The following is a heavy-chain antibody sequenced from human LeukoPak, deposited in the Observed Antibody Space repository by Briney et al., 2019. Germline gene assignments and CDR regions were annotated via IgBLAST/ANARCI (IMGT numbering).Heavy chain of an antibody. V-gene: IGHV3-30*03. CDR1: GFTFRSCG. J-gene: IGHJ4*02. Sequence: PGGSLRLSCAASGFTFRSCGMHWVRQAPGKGLEWVAVISFDGSNKYYADSVQGRITIPRDNSKSTLYLQMNSLRAEDTAVYYCARERQKAGRSFDYWGQGTLVTVSS. CDR3: ARERQKAGRSFDY. D-gene: IGHD6-19*01. CDR2: ISFDGSNK.